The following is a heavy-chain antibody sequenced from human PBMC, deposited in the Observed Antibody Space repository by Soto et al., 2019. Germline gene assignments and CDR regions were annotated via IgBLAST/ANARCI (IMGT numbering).Heavy chain of an antibody. D-gene: IGHD2-2*01. V-gene: IGHV3-21*01. CDR3: ARVVVVPAAGIDY. CDR2: ISSSSSYI. Sequence: EVQLVESGGGLVKPGGSLRLSCAASGFTFSSYSMNWVRQAPGKGLEWVSAISSSSSYIYYADSVKGRFTISRDNAKNPLYLQMNSLRAEYTAVYYCARVVVVPAAGIDYWGQGTVVTVSS. CDR1: GFTFSSYS. J-gene: IGHJ4*02.